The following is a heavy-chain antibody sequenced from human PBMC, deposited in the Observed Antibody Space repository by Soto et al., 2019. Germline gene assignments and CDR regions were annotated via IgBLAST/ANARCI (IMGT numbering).Heavy chain of an antibody. Sequence: QVQLQESGPGLVKPSQTLSLTCTVSGGSISSGGYYWSWIRQHPGKGLEWIAYIYYSGSTYYNPSLKSRVTISVYTSKNQFSLKLSSVTAADTAVYYCERGVLMVYAIRDYYYGMDVWGQGTTVTVSS. CDR3: ERGVLMVYAIRDYYYGMDV. CDR2: IYYSGST. J-gene: IGHJ6*02. D-gene: IGHD2-8*01. V-gene: IGHV4-31*03. CDR1: GGSISSGGYY.